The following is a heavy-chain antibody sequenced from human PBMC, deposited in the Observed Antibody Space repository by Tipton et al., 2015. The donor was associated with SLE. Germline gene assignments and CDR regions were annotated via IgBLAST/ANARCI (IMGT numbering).Heavy chain of an antibody. D-gene: IGHD4-23*01. CDR1: GGSISSGGYY. J-gene: IGHJ3*01. CDR3: AMDYAGNHRAFDV. CDR2: IYYSGST. V-gene: IGHV4-31*03. Sequence: TLSLTCTVSGGSISSGGYYWSWIRQHPGKGLEWIGYIYYSGSTYYNPSLKSRVTISVDTSKNQFSLKLSSVTAADTAVYFCAMDYAGNHRAFDVWGQGTVVIVSS.